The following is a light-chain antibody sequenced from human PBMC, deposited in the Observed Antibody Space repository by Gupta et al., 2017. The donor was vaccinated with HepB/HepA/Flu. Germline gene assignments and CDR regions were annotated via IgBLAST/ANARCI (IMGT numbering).Light chain of an antibody. CDR1: QSISSY. CDR3: QQSYSTPIT. CDR2: AAS. J-gene: IGKJ5*01. V-gene: IGKV1-39*01. Sequence: DIQMTQSSSPLSASVGDRVTITCRASQSISSYLNWYQQKPGKAPKILIYAASSLQSGVPSRFSGSGTGTDFTLTISSLQPEDFATYYCQQSYSTPITFGQGTRLEIK.